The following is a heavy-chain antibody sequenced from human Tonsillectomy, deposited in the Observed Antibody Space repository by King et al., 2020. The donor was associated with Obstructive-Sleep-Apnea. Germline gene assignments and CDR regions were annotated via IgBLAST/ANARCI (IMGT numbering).Heavy chain of an antibody. V-gene: IGHV3-43*01. CDR3: ARDITYYYDTTGYSNTAGGAMDV. D-gene: IGHD3-22*01. Sequence: VQLVESGGGVVQPGGSLRLSCAASGFSFDDYTMHWVRQAPGKGLQWVSLISWDGGSTYYADSVKGRFTISRDISTNSLYLQMNSLRTADTALYYCARDITYYYDTTGYSNTAGGAMDVWGQGTTVTVSS. CDR2: ISWDGGST. CDR1: GFSFDDYT. J-gene: IGHJ6*02.